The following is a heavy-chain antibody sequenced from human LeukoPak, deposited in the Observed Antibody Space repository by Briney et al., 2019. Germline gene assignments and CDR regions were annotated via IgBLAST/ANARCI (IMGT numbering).Heavy chain of an antibody. D-gene: IGHD6-25*01. CDR1: GFTFSDYW. Sequence: GGSLRLSCAASGFTFSDYWMSWVSQAPGKGLEWVANIKEDGSEKYYVDSVKGRFTISRDSAKNSLFLQMNSLRAEDTAVYYCARASRGIAANLCFDYWGQGILVTVSS. CDR2: IKEDGSEK. V-gene: IGHV3-7*01. CDR3: ARASRGIAANLCFDY. J-gene: IGHJ4*02.